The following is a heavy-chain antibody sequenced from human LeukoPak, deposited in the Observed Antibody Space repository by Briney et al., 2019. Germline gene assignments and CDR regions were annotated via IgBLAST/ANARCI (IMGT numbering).Heavy chain of an antibody. D-gene: IGHD3-10*01. Sequence: PSETLSLTCTVSGDSINNHYWSWIRQSPGKGLEWIGFIYTRGSTNYNPSLKSRVTMSGDTSKNQVSLTLNSVTAADTAVYYCGRVRKSDTAIDYWGQGTLVTVSS. CDR2: IYTRGST. J-gene: IGHJ4*02. CDR1: GDSINNHY. V-gene: IGHV4-4*09. CDR3: GRVRKSDTAIDY.